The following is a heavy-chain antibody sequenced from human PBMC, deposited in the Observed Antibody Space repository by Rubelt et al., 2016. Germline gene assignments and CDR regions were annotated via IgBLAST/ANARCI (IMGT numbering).Heavy chain of an antibody. CDR1: GGAVSSGSYY. Sequence: VQLQESGPGLVQTYQTLSLTCTVAGGAVSSGSYYWSWIRLPPGKKLEWIGFIHSSGNTNYNPSLTSRVTSSFDTSKNPFSLKLISATAGDTGGFYCAGKFTNYATYYFDCWGQGTLVTVAS. CDR2: IHSSGNT. V-gene: IGHV4-61*01. CDR3: AGKFTNYATYYFDC. J-gene: IGHJ4*02. D-gene: IGHD2-8*01.